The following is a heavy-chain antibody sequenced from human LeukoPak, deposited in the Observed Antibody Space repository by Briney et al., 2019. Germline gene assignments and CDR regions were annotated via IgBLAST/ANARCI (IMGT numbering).Heavy chain of an antibody. Sequence: GGSLRLSCAASGFDLWRYAMSWVPQAPGKGLEWVADISGGGDGTHYADSVQGRFTISRDNSKNSVLLQMGSLRAHDTAVYYCVRVNYGGNSGYHFDYWGQGTLVTVSS. D-gene: IGHD4-23*01. CDR1: GFDLWRYA. J-gene: IGHJ4*02. CDR2: ISGGGDGT. V-gene: IGHV3-23*01. CDR3: VRVNYGGNSGYHFDY.